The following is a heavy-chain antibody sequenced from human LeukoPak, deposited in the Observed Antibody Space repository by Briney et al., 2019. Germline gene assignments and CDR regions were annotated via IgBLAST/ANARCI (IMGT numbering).Heavy chain of an antibody. CDR3: ARLEPYSIIDY. CDR1: GFTFSSYG. J-gene: IGHJ4*02. CDR2: IKQDGSEK. D-gene: IGHD2-15*01. V-gene: IGHV3-7*01. Sequence: GGSLRLSCAASGFTFSSYGMHWVRQAPGKGLEWVANIKQDGSEKYYVDSVKGRFTISRDNAKNSLYLQMNSLRAEDTAVYYCARLEPYSIIDYWGQGTLVTVSS.